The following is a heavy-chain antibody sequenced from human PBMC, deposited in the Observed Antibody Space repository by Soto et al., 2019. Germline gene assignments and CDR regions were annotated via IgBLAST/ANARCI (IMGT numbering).Heavy chain of an antibody. D-gene: IGHD5-12*01. V-gene: IGHV5-51*01. CDR3: VRMGFSGGGYLSYYHYSMAI. Sequence: PGESLKICCKGSGYSFTKYWIGWVRQMPGKGLEWMAIIYPDESDTRYSPSFQGQVTISADNSISTAYLQWSSLKASDTAMYYCVRMGFSGGGYLSYYHYSMAIWGQGTTVTVSS. J-gene: IGHJ6*02. CDR1: GYSFTKYW. CDR2: IYPDESDT.